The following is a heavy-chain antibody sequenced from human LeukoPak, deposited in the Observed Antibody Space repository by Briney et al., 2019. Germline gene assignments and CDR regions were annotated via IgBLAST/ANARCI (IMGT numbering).Heavy chain of an antibody. CDR3: AKDRSWNDAFDY. CDR1: GFTFSAHA. V-gene: IGHV3-23*01. CDR2: ISGSGGST. J-gene: IGHJ4*02. D-gene: IGHD1-1*01. Sequence: GGSLRLSCAASGFTFSAHAMSWVRQAPGKGLEWVSAISGSGGSTYYADSVKGRFTISRDNSKNTLYLQMNSLRAEDTAVYYCAKDRSWNDAFDYWGQGTLVTVSS.